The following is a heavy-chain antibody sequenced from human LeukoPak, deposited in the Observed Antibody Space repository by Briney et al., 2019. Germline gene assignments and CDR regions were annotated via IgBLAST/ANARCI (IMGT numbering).Heavy chain of an antibody. CDR3: ARPRYYGGMDV. J-gene: IGHJ6*03. D-gene: IGHD4-17*01. V-gene: IGHV3-48*03. CDR2: ISSSGTTI. Sequence: GGSLRLSCAASGFTFTSYEMNWDRQAPGKGLEWVSYISSSGTTIYYADSLKGRFTISRDNAKNSLYLQMNSLRAEDTAVYYCARPRYYGGMDVWGKGTTVTVSS. CDR1: GFTFTSYE.